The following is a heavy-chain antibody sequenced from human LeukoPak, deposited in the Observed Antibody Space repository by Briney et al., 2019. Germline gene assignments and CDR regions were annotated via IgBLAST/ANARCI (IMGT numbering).Heavy chain of an antibody. CDR3: ARGLRVRRDGYNYWFDP. D-gene: IGHD5-24*01. V-gene: IGHV4-59*01. CDR2: IYYSEST. J-gene: IGHJ5*02. CDR1: GGSISSYY. Sequence: SETLSLTCTVSGGSISSYYWSWIRQPPGKRLEWIGYIYYSESTNYNPSLKSRVTISVDTSKNQFSLKLSSVTAADTAVYYCARGLRVRRDGYNYWFDPWGQGTLVTVSS.